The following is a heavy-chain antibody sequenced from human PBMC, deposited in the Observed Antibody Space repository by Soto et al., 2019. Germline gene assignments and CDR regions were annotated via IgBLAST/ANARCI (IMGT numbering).Heavy chain of an antibody. CDR2: VTVTGGST. Sequence: WWSLRLSCAASAISFNTYGVTWFRQAPGKGLEWVSTVTVTGGSTYYADSVKGRFTISRDRSNYTVSLLLNSLRVEDTAIYYCAGQRSPEGWFDPWGQGTLVTVSS. CDR3: AGQRSPEGWFDP. D-gene: IGHD3-10*01. J-gene: IGHJ5*02. V-gene: IGHV3-23*01. CDR1: AISFNTYG.